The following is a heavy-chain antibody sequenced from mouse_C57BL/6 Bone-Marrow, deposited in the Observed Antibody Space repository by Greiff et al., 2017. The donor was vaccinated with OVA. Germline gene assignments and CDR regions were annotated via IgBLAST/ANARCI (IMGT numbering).Heavy chain of an antibody. Sequence: QVQLQQPGAELVKPGASVKMSCKASGYTFTSYWITWVKQRPGQGLEWIGDIYPGSGSTKYNEKFKSKATLTVDNSSSTAYMQLSSLTSEDSAVYYCARHPWFAYWGQGTLVTVSA. V-gene: IGHV1-55*01. CDR2: IYPGSGST. J-gene: IGHJ3*01. CDR3: ARHPWFAY. CDR1: GYTFTSYW.